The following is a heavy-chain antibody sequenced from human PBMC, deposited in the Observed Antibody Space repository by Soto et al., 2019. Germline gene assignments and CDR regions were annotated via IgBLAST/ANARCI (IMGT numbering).Heavy chain of an antibody. Sequence: QAQLQESGPGLVKPSETLSLTCTVSGGSISSYFWSWIRQPPRKGLERIGHISDSGNTNYNPSLRSRVIISLDTAKNHLSLKLGSVTAADTAVYYCAGHYRTGWYGFDYWGQGTLVTVSS. CDR1: GGSISSYF. V-gene: IGHV4-59*08. CDR2: ISDSGNT. CDR3: AGHYRTGWYGFDY. J-gene: IGHJ4*02. D-gene: IGHD6-19*01.